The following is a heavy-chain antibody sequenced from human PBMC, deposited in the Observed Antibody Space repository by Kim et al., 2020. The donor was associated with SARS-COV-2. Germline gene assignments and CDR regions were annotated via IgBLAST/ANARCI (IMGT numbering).Heavy chain of an antibody. V-gene: IGHV4-34*01. Sequence: SETLSLTCAVYGGSFSGYYWSWIRQPPGKGLEWIGEINHSGSTNYNPSLKSRVTISVDTSKNQFSLKLSSVTAADTAVYYCARAPIYGLVRIAAAGKPYNWFDPWGQGTLVTVSS. J-gene: IGHJ5*02. CDR2: INHSGST. CDR1: GGSFSGYY. CDR3: ARAPIYGLVRIAAAGKPYNWFDP. D-gene: IGHD6-13*01.